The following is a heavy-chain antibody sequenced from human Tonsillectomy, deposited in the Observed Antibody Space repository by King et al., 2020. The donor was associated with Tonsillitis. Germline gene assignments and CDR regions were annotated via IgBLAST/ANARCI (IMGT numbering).Heavy chain of an antibody. CDR2: IKSKTDGGTT. CDR3: TTGDSSCYYIDAFDI. CDR1: GFTFSNAW. V-gene: IGHV3-15*01. Sequence: VQLVESGGGLVKPGGSLRLSCAASGFTFSNAWMSWVRQAPGKGLEWVGRIKSKTDGGTTDYAAPVKGRFTISRDDSKNTLYLQMNSLKTEDTAVYYCTTGDSSCYYIDAFDIWGQGTMVTVSS. D-gene: IGHD3-22*01. J-gene: IGHJ3*02.